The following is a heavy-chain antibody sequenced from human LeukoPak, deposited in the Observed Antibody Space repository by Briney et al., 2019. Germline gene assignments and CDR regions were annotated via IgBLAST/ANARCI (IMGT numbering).Heavy chain of an antibody. V-gene: IGHV1-2*02. D-gene: IGHD1-26*01. CDR2: INPNSGGT. J-gene: IGHJ4*02. CDR1: GYTFSGYY. Sequence: GASVKVSCKASGYTFSGYYMYWVRQAPGQGLEWMGWINPNSGGTNYAQKFQGRVTMTRDTSTTTGYMELSRLRSDDTAVYYCARFPRGRYEAYWGQETLVTVSS. CDR3: ARFPRGRYEAY.